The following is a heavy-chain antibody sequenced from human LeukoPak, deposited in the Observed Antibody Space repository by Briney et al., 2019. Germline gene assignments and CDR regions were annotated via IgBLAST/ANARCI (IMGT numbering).Heavy chain of an antibody. Sequence: GGSLRLSCAASGFTFSSYWMSWVRQAPGKGLEWVANIKQDGSEKYYVDSVKGRFTISRDNAKNSLYLQMNSLRAEDTAVYYCAREIDDGYSYDAFDIWGQGTMVTVSS. V-gene: IGHV3-7*01. CDR1: GFTFSSYW. CDR2: IKQDGSEK. J-gene: IGHJ3*02. CDR3: AREIDDGYSYDAFDI. D-gene: IGHD5-24*01.